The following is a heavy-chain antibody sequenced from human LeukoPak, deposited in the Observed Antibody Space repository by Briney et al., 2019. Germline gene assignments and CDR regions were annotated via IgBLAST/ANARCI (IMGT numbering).Heavy chain of an antibody. Sequence: GASVKVSCKASGYTFTGYYMHWVRQAPGQGLEWMGWINPNSGGTNYAQKFQGRVTMTRDTSISTAYMELSRLRSDDTAVYYCARALWLDGESHGMDVWGQGTTVTVSS. CDR1: GYTFTGYY. CDR3: ARALWLDGESHGMDV. D-gene: IGHD2-21*01. V-gene: IGHV1-2*02. CDR2: INPNSGGT. J-gene: IGHJ6*02.